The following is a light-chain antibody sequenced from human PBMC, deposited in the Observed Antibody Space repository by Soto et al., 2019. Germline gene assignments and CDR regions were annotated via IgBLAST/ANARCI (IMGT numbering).Light chain of an antibody. Sequence: QSVLTQPPSVSGAPGQRVTISRTGSGSNIGAGYDVHWYQQLPGTAPKLLIYGNSNRPSGVPDRFSGSKSGTSASLAITGLQAEDEADYYCQSYDSSLSGYVFGTGTKLTVL. J-gene: IGLJ1*01. V-gene: IGLV1-40*01. CDR2: GNS. CDR3: QSYDSSLSGYV. CDR1: GSNIGAGYD.